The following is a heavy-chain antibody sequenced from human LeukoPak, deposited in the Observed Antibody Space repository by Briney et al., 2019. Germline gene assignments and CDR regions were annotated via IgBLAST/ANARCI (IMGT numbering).Heavy chain of an antibody. CDR1: GVTFSNYA. Sequence: GGSLRLSCAASGVTFSNYAMSWVRQAPGEGLEWGSGISGSGGSTYHAGSVKGGLTVSRDNSKNTLYLQIHSLRVEDTAVYYCAKFTSVGLWSGSYYMDVWGKGTTVTVPS. CDR3: AKFTSVGLWSGSYYMDV. CDR2: ISGSGGST. D-gene: IGHD3-3*01. V-gene: IGHV3-23*01. J-gene: IGHJ6*03.